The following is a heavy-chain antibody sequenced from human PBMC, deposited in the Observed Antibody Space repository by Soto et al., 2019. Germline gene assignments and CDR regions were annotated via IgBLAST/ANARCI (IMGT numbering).Heavy chain of an antibody. V-gene: IGHV1-69*01. CDR1: GGTFSSYA. CDR3: AIGWAVAGTRIDQYYYGMDI. Sequence: QVQLVQSGADVKKPGSSVKVSCKASGGTFSSYAISWVRQAPGQGLEWMGGIIPIFGTTNYAQKFQGRVTITAGESTSTAYMELSSLRSEDTAVYYCAIGWAVAGTRIDQYYYGMDIWGQGTTVTVSS. CDR2: IIPIFGTT. D-gene: IGHD6-19*01. J-gene: IGHJ6*02.